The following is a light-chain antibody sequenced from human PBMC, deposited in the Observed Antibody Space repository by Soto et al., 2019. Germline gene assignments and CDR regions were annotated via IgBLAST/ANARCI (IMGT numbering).Light chain of an antibody. CDR3: QQFNNYPT. CDR2: DAS. V-gene: IGKV1D-13*01. Sequence: AIQLPQSPSSLSASVGDRVTITCRASQGISSALAWYQQKPGKAPKLLIYDASSLESGVPSRFSGSGSGTDFTLTISSLQPEDFATYYCQQFNNYPTFGQGTRLEIK. J-gene: IGKJ5*01. CDR1: QGISSA.